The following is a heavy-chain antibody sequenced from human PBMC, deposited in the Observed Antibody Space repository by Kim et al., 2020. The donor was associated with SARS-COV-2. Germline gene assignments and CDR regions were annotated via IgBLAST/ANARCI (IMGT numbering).Heavy chain of an antibody. CDR3: ARANDVDSVRGVLYYHGLDV. J-gene: IGHJ6*02. CDR1: GYTFTHYG. V-gene: IGHV7-4-1*02. D-gene: IGHD2-8*01. CDR2: IATHTGSP. Sequence: ASVKFSCKASGYTFTHYGLNWVRQAPGQGLEWMGWIATHTGSPTYAQGFTGRFVVSLDASVSTSYLQISSLKAEDTGVYYCARANDVDSVRGVLYYHGLDVWGQGTTVTVSS.